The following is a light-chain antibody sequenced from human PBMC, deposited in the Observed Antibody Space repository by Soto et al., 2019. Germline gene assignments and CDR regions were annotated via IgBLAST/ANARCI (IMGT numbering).Light chain of an antibody. J-gene: IGKJ1*01. V-gene: IGKV3-15*01. CDR1: QSVSSN. CDR3: QNYNNWPPWT. Sequence: EIVRTQSPANLSVSPGERATLSCRASQSVSSNFAWYQQKPGQAPRLLIYGASTRATVIPARFSGSGSGTQFTLTISSLQSEDFAVYYCQNYNNWPPWTFGQGTNVEIK. CDR2: GAS.